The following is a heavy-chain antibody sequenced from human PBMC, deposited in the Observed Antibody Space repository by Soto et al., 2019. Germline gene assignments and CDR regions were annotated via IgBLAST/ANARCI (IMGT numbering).Heavy chain of an antibody. D-gene: IGHD4-17*01. V-gene: IGHV4-61*01. CDR2: IYYSGST. Sequence: QVQLQESGPGLVKPSETLSLTCTVSGGSVSSGSYYWSWIRQPPGKGLEWIGDIYYSGSTNYNPSLKSRVTISVDTSTNQFSLKLSSVTAADTAVYYCATCPTTVTSDYWGQGTLVTVSS. CDR1: GGSVSSGSYY. CDR3: ATCPTTVTSDY. J-gene: IGHJ4*02.